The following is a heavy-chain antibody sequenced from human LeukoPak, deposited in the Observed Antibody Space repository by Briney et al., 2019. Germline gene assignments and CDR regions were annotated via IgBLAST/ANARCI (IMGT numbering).Heavy chain of an antibody. CDR3: AICMVRGVSAFDI. Sequence: ASVKVSCKASGYTFTSYYMHWVRQAPGKGLEWMGGFDPEDGETIYAQKFQGRVTMTEDTSTDTAYMELSSLRSEDTAVYYCAICMVRGVSAFDIWGQGTMVTVSS. D-gene: IGHD3-10*01. J-gene: IGHJ3*02. CDR1: GYTFTSYY. V-gene: IGHV1-24*01. CDR2: FDPEDGET.